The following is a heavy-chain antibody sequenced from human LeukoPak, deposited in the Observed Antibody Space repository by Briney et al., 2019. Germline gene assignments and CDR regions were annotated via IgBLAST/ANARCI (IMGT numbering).Heavy chain of an antibody. CDR2: IYYSGST. V-gene: IGHV4-59*08. CDR3: ARHLSLSSSWYEFDY. D-gene: IGHD6-13*01. CDR1: GGSISSYY. J-gene: IGHJ4*02. Sequence: SETLSLTCTVSGGSISSYYWSWIRQPPGKGLEWIGYIYYSGSTNYNPPLKSRVTISVDTSKNQFSLKLSSVTAADTAVYYCARHLSLSSSWYEFDYWGQGTLVTVSS.